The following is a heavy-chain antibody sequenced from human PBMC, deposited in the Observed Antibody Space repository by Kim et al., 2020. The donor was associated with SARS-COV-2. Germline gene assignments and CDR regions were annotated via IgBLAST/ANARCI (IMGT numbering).Heavy chain of an antibody. CDR3: ALIHHPGQDSSSPQYYYGMDV. D-gene: IGHD6-6*01. CDR2: IYPGDSDT. V-gene: IGHV5-51*01. J-gene: IGHJ6*02. Sequence: GESLKISCKGSGYSFTSYWIGWVRQMPGKGLEWMGIIYPGDSDTRYSPSFQGQVTISADKSISTAYLQWSSLKASDTAMYYCALIHHPGQDSSSPQYYYGMDVWGQGTTVTVSS. CDR1: GYSFTSYW.